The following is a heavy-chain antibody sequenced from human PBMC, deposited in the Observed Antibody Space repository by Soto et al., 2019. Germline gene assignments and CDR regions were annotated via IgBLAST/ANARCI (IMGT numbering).Heavy chain of an antibody. D-gene: IGHD2-2*01. J-gene: IGHJ6*02. Sequence: GGSLRLSCAASGFTFSSYGMHWVRQAPGKGLEWVAVISYDGSNKYYADSVKGRFTISRDNSKNTLYLQMNSLRAEDTAVYYCAKDRGYCSSTSCPGENYYYGMDVWGQGTTVTVSS. CDR3: AKDRGYCSSTSCPGENYYYGMDV. V-gene: IGHV3-30*18. CDR2: ISYDGSNK. CDR1: GFTFSSYG.